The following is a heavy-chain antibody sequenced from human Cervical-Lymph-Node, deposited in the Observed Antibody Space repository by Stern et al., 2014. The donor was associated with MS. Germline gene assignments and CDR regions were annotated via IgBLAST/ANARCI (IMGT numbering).Heavy chain of an antibody. CDR1: GFTFSSYG. CDR3: AKESGYQLLLRFAY. V-gene: IGHV3-30*18. D-gene: IGHD2-2*01. CDR2: ISYDGSNK. J-gene: IGHJ4*02. Sequence: VQLLESGGGVVQPGRSLRLSCAASGFTFSSYGMHWVRQAPGKGLEWVEVISYDGSNKYYADSVKGRFTISRDNSKNTLYLQMNSLRAEDTAVYYCAKESGYQLLLRFAYWGQGTLVTVSS.